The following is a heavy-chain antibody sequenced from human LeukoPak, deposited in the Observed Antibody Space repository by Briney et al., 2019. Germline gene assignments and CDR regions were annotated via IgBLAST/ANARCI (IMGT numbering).Heavy chain of an antibody. CDR2: ICYSGST. V-gene: IGHV4-59*12. J-gene: IGHJ4*02. CDR3: ARGSSHHFDY. D-gene: IGHD6-13*01. Sequence: SETLSLTCTVSGGSISSYYWSWIRQPPGKGLEWIGYICYSGSTNYNPSLKSRVTISVDTSKNQFSLKLSSVTAADTAVYYCARGSSHHFDYWGQGTLVTVSS. CDR1: GGSISSYY.